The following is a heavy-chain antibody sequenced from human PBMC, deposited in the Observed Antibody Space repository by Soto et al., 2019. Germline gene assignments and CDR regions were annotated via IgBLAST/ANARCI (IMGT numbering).Heavy chain of an antibody. J-gene: IGHJ4*02. CDR1: GFTVSSNY. Sequence: EVQLVESGGGLVQPGGSLRLSCAVSGFTVSSNYMSWVRQAPGKGLEWVSVIYSGGSTYYADSVKGRFTISRHNSKNTLYVHMNSLGVEGTAVYYCARVDGSGGPFGYWGQGTLVTVSS. CDR3: ARVDGSGGPFGY. D-gene: IGHD3-10*01. V-gene: IGHV3-53*04. CDR2: IYSGGST.